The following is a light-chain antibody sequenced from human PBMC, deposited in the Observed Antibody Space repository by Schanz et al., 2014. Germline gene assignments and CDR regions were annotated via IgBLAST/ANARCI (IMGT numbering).Light chain of an antibody. CDR2: SAS. Sequence: EIVLTQSPGTLSLSPGERATLSCRASQSVSSNYLAWYQQKPGQAPRVLIYSASSRATDIPDRFGGSGSGTDFTLTISRLEPEDFAVYYCQQYGGSPYTFGQGTKLEIK. CDR3: QQYGGSPYT. V-gene: IGKV3-20*01. CDR1: QSVSSNY. J-gene: IGKJ2*01.